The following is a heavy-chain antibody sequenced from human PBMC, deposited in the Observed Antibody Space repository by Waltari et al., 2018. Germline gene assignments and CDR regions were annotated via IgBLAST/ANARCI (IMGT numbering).Heavy chain of an antibody. V-gene: IGHV1-8*03. D-gene: IGHD3-3*01. J-gene: IGHJ4*02. CDR3: ARKYDFWSGYCLGY. CDR1: GYTFTSYD. Sequence: QVQLVQSGAEVKKPGASVKVSCKASGYTFTSYDIHWVRQATGQGLEWMGWMNPNSGNTGYAQKFQGRVTITRNTSISTAYMELSSLRSEDTAVYYCARKYDFWSGYCLGYWGQGTLVTVSS. CDR2: MNPNSGNT.